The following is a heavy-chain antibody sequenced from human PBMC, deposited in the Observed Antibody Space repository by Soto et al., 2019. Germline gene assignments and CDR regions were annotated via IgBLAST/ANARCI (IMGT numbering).Heavy chain of an antibody. D-gene: IGHD2-15*01. CDR3: VRGYCTTSPCSGDFLF. CDR2: IHPSGDT. V-gene: IGHV1-46*01. J-gene: IGHJ1*01. Sequence: VKVSCKASGYKFTTYVIHWVRQAPGQGLEWMGMIHPSGDTGYAQKFRGRVTMTIDTSTNTAYMELRNLTSEDTAVYFSVRGYCTTSPCSGDFLFGGQGTLVTVSS. CDR1: GYKFTTYV.